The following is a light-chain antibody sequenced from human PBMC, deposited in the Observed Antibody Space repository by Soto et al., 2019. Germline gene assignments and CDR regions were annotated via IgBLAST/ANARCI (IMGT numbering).Light chain of an antibody. CDR2: WAS. CDR1: QSVLYSSDNKNY. Sequence: DIVMTQSPDSLAVSLGERATINCKSSQSVLYSSDNKNYLAWYQQKPGQPPKLLIYWASTRESGVPDRFSGSGSGTDFTLTISSLQAADVAVYYCQQYYSTPFTFGPGTKV. V-gene: IGKV4-1*01. CDR3: QQYYSTPFT. J-gene: IGKJ3*01.